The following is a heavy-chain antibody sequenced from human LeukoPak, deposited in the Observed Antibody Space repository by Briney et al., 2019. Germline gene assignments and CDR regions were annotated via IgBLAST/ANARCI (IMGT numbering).Heavy chain of an antibody. CDR3: AREKGYCSSTSCPDAFDI. J-gene: IGHJ3*02. D-gene: IGHD2-2*01. Sequence: SETLSLTCTVSGGSISSYYWSWIRQPPGKGLEWIGYIYYSGSTNYNPSLKSRVTISVDTSKNQFSLKLSPVTAADTAVYYCAREKGYCSSTSCPDAFDIWGQGTMVTVSS. V-gene: IGHV4-59*01. CDR1: GGSISSYY. CDR2: IYYSGST.